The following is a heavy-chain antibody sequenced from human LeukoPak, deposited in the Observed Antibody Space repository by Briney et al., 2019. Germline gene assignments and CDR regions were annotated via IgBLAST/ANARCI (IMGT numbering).Heavy chain of an antibody. CDR2: IRFDESDK. Sequence: GGSLRLSCAASGFTFSNYGMHWIRQAPGKGLEWVAFIRFDESDKYYADSVKGRFTISRDNSRNTLYLQMNSLRAEDTAVYYCAKGVVAGIYFDYWGQGTLVTVSS. V-gene: IGHV3-30*02. CDR3: AKGVVAGIYFDY. J-gene: IGHJ4*02. CDR1: GFTFSNYG. D-gene: IGHD6-19*01.